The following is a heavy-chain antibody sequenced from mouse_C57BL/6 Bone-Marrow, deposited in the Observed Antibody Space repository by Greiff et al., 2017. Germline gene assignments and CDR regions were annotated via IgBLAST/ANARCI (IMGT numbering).Heavy chain of an antibody. CDR3: ARVGLLLDY. Sequence: EVMLVESGGGLVKPGGSLKLSCAASGFTFSSYAMSWVRQTPEKRLAWVATISDGGSYTYYPDNVKGRFTISRDNAKNNLYLQMSHLKSEDTAMYYCARVGLLLDYWGQGTTLTVSS. J-gene: IGHJ2*01. CDR2: ISDGGSYT. D-gene: IGHD1-1*01. V-gene: IGHV5-4*03. CDR1: GFTFSSYA.